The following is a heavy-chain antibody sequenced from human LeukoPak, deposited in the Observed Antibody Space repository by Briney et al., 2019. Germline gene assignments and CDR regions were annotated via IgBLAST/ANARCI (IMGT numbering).Heavy chain of an antibody. CDR3: ATATLRSARWDY. D-gene: IGHD6-13*01. V-gene: IGHV4-4*09. J-gene: IGHJ4*02. CDR1: GGFISSYY. CDR2: FYASGTT. Sequence: SETLSLTCTVSGGFISSYYWSWIRQPPGKGLEWIGYFYASGTTNYNPSLESRVSISVDTSKNQFSLKLNSVTVADTAVYYCATATLRSARWDYWGQGTLVTVSS.